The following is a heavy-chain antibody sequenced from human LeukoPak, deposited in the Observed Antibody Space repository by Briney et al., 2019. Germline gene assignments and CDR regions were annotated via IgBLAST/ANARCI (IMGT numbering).Heavy chain of an antibody. D-gene: IGHD6-13*01. V-gene: IGHV3-30*18. J-gene: IGHJ4*02. CDR3: AKDLAAAGCDY. CDR1: GFTFSNYA. CDR2: ISYDGSNK. Sequence: GSLRLSCAASGFTFSNYAMHWVRQAPGKGLEWVAVISYDGSNKYYADSVKGRFTISRDNSKNTLYLQMNSLRPEDTAVYYCAKDLAAAGCDYWGQETLVTVSS.